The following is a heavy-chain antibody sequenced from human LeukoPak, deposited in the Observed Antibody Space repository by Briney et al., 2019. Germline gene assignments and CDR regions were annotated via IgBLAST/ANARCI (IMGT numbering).Heavy chain of an antibody. CDR2: ISAYNGNT. V-gene: IGHV1-18*01. J-gene: IGHJ6*03. CDR1: GYTFTSYG. Sequence: GASVTVSFKSSGYTFTSYGISWVRQAPGQGLDWMGWISAYNGNTNYAQKLQGRVTMTTDTSTSTAYMELRSLRSDDTAVYYCARGVPRIQLWPSAPYYYYMDVWGKGTTVTVSS. D-gene: IGHD5-18*01. CDR3: ARGVPRIQLWPSAPYYYYMDV.